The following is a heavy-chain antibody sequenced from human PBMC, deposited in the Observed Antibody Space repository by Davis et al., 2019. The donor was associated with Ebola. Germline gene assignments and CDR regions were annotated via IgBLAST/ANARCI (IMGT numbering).Heavy chain of an antibody. CDR2: INAGNGNT. J-gene: IGHJ4*02. D-gene: IGHD4-23*01. CDR3: ARGSYGGNSGLRY. CDR1: GYTFTSYA. Sequence: ASVKVSCKASGYTFTSYAMHWVRQAPGQRLEWMGWINAGNGNTKYSQKFQGRVTITRDTSASTAYMELSRLRSDDTAVYYCARGSYGGNSGLRYWGQGTLVTVSS. V-gene: IGHV1-3*01.